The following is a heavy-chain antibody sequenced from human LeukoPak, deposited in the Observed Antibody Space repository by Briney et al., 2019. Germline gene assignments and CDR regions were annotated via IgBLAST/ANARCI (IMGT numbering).Heavy chain of an antibody. CDR2: INHSGST. Sequence: PAETLSLTCAVYGGSFSGYYWSWIRQPPGKGLEWIGEINHSGSTNYNPSLNSRVTISVDTSKNQFSLKLSSVTAADTAVYYCASPGAYYGIRFDYWGQGTLVTVSS. V-gene: IGHV4-34*01. CDR3: ASPGAYYGIRFDY. J-gene: IGHJ4*02. D-gene: IGHD4-17*01. CDR1: GGSFSGYY.